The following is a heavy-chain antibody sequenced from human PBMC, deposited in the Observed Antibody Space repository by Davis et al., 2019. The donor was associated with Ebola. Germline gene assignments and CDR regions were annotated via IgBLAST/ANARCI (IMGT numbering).Heavy chain of an antibody. CDR3: ARDSSALVGYYFDY. CDR2: IWYDGSNK. J-gene: IGHJ4*02. D-gene: IGHD1-26*01. V-gene: IGHV3-33*08. CDR1: GFTFSSYG. Sequence: GESLKISCAASGFTFSSYGMHWVRQAPGKGLEWVAVIWYDGSNKYYADSVKGRFTISRDNSKNTLYLQMNSLRAEDTAVYYCARDSSALVGYYFDYWGQGTLVTVSS.